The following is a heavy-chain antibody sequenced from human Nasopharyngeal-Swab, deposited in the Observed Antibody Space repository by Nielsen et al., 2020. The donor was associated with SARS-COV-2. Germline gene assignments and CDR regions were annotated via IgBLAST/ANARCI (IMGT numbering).Heavy chain of an antibody. J-gene: IGHJ6*03. Sequence: WVRQAPGQGLEWMGGIIPIFGTANSAQKFQGRVTITADESTSTAYMELSSLRSEDTAVYYWARGAPYTMVRGVITFQYYYYYMDVWGKGTTVTVSS. V-gene: IGHV1-69*01. CDR3: ARGAPYTMVRGVITFQYYYYYMDV. CDR2: IIPIFGTA. D-gene: IGHD3-10*01.